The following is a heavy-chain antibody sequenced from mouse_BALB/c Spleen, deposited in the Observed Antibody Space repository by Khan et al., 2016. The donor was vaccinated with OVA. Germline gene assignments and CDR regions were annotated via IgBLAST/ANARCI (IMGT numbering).Heavy chain of an antibody. J-gene: IGHJ3*01. CDR2: IDPSDSET. D-gene: IGHD2-2*01. CDR1: GYTFTSYW. CDR3: ARREKYGYDPSWFAY. Sequence: QVQLQQPGAELVRPGASVKLSCKASGYTFTSYWMNWVKQRPGHGLEWIGRIDPSDSETHYNQMFKDKATLTVDKSSTTAYMQLSSLTSEDSAVYFCARREKYGYDPSWFAYWGQGTLVTGSA. V-gene: IGHV1-61*01.